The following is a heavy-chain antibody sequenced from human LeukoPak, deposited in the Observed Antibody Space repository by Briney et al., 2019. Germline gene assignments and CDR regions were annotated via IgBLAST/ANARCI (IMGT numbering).Heavy chain of an antibody. D-gene: IGHD5-18*01. V-gene: IGHV4-34*01. CDR1: GGSFSGYY. J-gene: IGHJ4*02. CDR3: ARASGDTAVDY. CDR2: INHSGST. Sequence: SETLSLTCAVYGGSFSGYYWSWIRQPPGKGLEWIGEINHSGSTNYNPSLKSRVTISVDTSKNKFSLKLSSVTAADTAMYYCARASGDTAVDYWGQGILVTVSS.